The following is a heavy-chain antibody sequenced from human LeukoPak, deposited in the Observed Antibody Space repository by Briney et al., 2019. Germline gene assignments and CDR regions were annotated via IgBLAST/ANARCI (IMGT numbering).Heavy chain of an antibody. D-gene: IGHD3-16*02. CDR3: ARRLAGELSLSLNY. V-gene: IGHV1-2*02. CDR1: GYTFTGYY. Sequence: ASVKVSCKASGYTFTGYYMHWVRQAPGQGLEWMGWINPNSGGTNYAQKFQGRVTMTRDTSISTAYMELSRLRSDDTAVYYCARRLAGELSLSLNYWAQGTLVTVSS. CDR2: INPNSGGT. J-gene: IGHJ4*02.